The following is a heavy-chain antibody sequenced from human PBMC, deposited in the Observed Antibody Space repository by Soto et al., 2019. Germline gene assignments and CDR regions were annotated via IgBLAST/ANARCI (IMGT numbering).Heavy chain of an antibody. V-gene: IGHV1-18*01. J-gene: IGHJ6*02. CDR3: ARDVPDTSLFFYYDGMDV. CDR1: GYSFTSYG. D-gene: IGHD2-21*01. CDR2: ISTDNGNT. Sequence: QVHLVQSGAEVRKPGASVKVSCKASGYSFTSYGISWVRQAPGQGLEWMCWISTDNGNTNYAPNLQGRVSMTIDPSTSTAYMELWSLGSDDTALYYCARDVPDTSLFFYYDGMDVWGQGPTVTVSS.